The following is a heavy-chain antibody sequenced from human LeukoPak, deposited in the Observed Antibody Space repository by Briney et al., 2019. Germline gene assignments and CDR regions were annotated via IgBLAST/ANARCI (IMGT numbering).Heavy chain of an antibody. V-gene: IGHV1-69*13. Sequence: SVKVSCKASGGTFSSYAISWVRQAPGQGLEWMGGIIPIFGTANYAQKFQGRVTITADESTSTAYMELRSLRSDDTAVYYCARAPRDYYGSGSYSYYWGQGTLVTVSS. D-gene: IGHD3-10*01. CDR2: IIPIFGTA. J-gene: IGHJ4*02. CDR1: GGTFSSYA. CDR3: ARAPRDYYGSGSYSYY.